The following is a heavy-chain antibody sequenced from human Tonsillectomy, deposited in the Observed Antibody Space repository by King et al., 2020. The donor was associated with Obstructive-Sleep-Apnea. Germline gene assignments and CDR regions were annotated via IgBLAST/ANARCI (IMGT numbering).Heavy chain of an antibody. V-gene: IGHV3-48*04. Sequence: VQLVESGGGLVQPGGSLRLSCAASGFTFSSYSMNWVRQAPGKGLEWVSYISSSSSTIYYADSVKGRFTISRDNAKNSLYLQMNSLRAEDTAVYYCARDQVVGATRGAGSWGHGTLVTVSS. CDR3: ARDQVVGATRGAGS. CDR1: GFTFSSYS. D-gene: IGHD1-26*01. J-gene: IGHJ5*01. CDR2: ISSSSSTI.